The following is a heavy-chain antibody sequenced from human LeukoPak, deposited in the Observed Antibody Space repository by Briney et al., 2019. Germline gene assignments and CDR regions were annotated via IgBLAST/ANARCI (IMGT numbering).Heavy chain of an antibody. CDR3: ARPVTARGGSGWPQHIDY. CDR2: IYTSGST. V-gene: IGHV4-4*07. CDR1: GGSISSYY. J-gene: IGHJ4*02. Sequence: ASETLSLTCTVSGGSISSYYWSWIRQPAGKGLEWIGRIYTSGSTNYNPSLKSRVTMSVDTSKNQFSLKLSSVTAADTAVYYCARPVTARGGSGWPQHIDYWGQGTLVSVSS. D-gene: IGHD6-19*01.